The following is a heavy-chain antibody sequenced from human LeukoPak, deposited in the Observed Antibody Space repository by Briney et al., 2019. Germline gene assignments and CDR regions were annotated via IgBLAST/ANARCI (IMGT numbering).Heavy chain of an antibody. D-gene: IGHD5-18*01. CDR2: IYHSGST. J-gene: IGHJ5*02. Sequence: SETLSLTCTVSGYSISSGYYWGWIRQPPGKGLEWIGSIYHSGSTYYNPSLKSRVTISVDTSKNQFSLKLSSVTAADTAVYYCAKYSYGYPNWFDPWGQGTLVTVSS. V-gene: IGHV4-38-2*02. CDR1: GYSISSGYY. CDR3: AKYSYGYPNWFDP.